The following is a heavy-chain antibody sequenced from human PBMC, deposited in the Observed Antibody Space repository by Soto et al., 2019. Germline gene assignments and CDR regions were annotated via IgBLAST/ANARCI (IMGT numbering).Heavy chain of an antibody. CDR1: GFTFSLYV. CDR3: ARAVTWGLDV. J-gene: IGHJ6*01. CDR2: ISRSSTGI. D-gene: IGHD3-10*01. V-gene: IGHV3-48*02. Sequence: EVQLVESGGGLLQPGGSLRLSCAASGFTFSLYVMSWVRQAPGKGLGWVSYISRSSTGIHYADSVKGRFTISRDDVTNSMHLQMNSLRDGDTAVYYCARAVTWGLDVWGQGTTVSISS.